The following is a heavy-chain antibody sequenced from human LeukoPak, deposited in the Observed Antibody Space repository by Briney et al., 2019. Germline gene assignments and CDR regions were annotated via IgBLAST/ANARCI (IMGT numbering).Heavy chain of an antibody. J-gene: IGHJ4*02. CDR2: IYTSGST. CDR1: GGSISSYY. CDR3: ARQSDCSSTSCSLFDY. Sequence: SETLSLTCTVSGGSISSYYWSWIRQPAGKGLEWIGRIYTSGSTNYNPSLKSRVTMSVDTSKNQFSLKLSSVTAADTAVYYCARQSDCSSTSCSLFDYWGQGTLVTVSS. V-gene: IGHV4-4*07. D-gene: IGHD2-2*01.